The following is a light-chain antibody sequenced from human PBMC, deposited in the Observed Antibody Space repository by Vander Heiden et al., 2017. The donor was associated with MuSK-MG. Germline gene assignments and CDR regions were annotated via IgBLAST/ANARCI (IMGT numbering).Light chain of an antibody. CDR3: QKENSALFT. CDR2: AAS. V-gene: IGKV1-27*01. CDR1: QDISNY. J-gene: IGKJ4*01. Sequence: DIQMTQSPSSLSASVGDRVTITCRASQDISNYLAWYQQKPGKVPKLLIYAASTLQSGVPSRFSGSGSGTDFTLTISSLQPEDVGTYYCQKENSALFTFGGGTQVEIK.